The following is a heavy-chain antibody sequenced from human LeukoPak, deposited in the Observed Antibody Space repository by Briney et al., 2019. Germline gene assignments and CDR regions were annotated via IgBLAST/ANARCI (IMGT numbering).Heavy chain of an antibody. D-gene: IGHD2-21*02. Sequence: PGGSLRLSCAASGFTFSSYAMSWVRQAPGKGLGWVSAISGSGGSTYYADSVKGRFTISRDNSKNTLYLQMNSLRAEDTAVYYCAKPSSYCGGDCYYFDYWGQGTLVTVSS. J-gene: IGHJ4*02. CDR3: AKPSSYCGGDCYYFDY. CDR1: GFTFSSYA. CDR2: ISGSGGST. V-gene: IGHV3-23*01.